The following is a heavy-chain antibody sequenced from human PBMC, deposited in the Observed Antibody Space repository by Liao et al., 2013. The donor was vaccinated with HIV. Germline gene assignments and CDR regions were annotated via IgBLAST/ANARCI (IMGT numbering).Heavy chain of an antibody. CDR2: VYSSGST. CDR1: GGSTNYYY. J-gene: IGHJ3*02. Sequence: QVQLQESGPGLVKPSETLSLTCTISGGSTNYYYWNWVRQPAGERLEWIGRVYSSGSTKYNPSLKSRVTMSVDTSKNQFSLNLNSVSAADTALYFCARKGVGIDAFDIWGQGTMVTVSS. D-gene: IGHD3-10*01. V-gene: IGHV4-4*07. CDR3: ARKGVGIDAFDI.